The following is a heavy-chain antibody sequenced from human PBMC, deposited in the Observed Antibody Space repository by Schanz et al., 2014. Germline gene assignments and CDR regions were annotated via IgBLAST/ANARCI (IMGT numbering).Heavy chain of an antibody. CDR2: ISYDGRNK. V-gene: IGHV3-30-3*01. CDR1: GFTFSSYA. J-gene: IGHJ4*02. D-gene: IGHD3-10*01. Sequence: QVQLLQFGGGVVQPGRSLRLSCAASGFTFSSYAMHWVRQAPGKGLEWVAVISYDGRNKYYADSVKGRFTISRDNSKNTLYLQMNSLRAEDTAVYYCAGANYRRKINFDYWGRGTLVTVSS. CDR3: AGANYRRKINFDY.